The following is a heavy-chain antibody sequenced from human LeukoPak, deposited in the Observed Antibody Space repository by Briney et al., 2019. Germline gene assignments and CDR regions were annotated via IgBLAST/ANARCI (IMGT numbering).Heavy chain of an antibody. V-gene: IGHV1-69*02. CDR1: GGTFSSYT. Sequence: VASVKVSCKASGGTFSSYTICWVRQAPGQGREWVGRVIPILGIANYAQKFQGRVTITADKSTSTAYMVLSSLRSEDTAVYYCARSGDRDNWKNYYMDVWGKGTTVTVSS. J-gene: IGHJ6*03. D-gene: IGHD1-20*01. CDR2: VIPILGIA. CDR3: ARSGDRDNWKNYYMDV.